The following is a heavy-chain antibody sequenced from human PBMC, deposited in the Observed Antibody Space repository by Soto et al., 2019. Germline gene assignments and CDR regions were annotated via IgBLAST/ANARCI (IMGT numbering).Heavy chain of an antibody. CDR3: ARDRFYYDSSGYFLAPYFDY. V-gene: IGHV4-30-4*01. Sequence: SETLSLTCTVSGGSISSGDYYWSWIRQPPGKGLEWIGYIYYSGSTYYNPSLKSRVTISVDTSKNQFSLKLSSVTAADTAVYYCARDRFYYDSSGYFLAPYFDYWGQGTLVTVSS. CDR1: GGSISSGDYY. CDR2: IYYSGST. J-gene: IGHJ4*02. D-gene: IGHD3-22*01.